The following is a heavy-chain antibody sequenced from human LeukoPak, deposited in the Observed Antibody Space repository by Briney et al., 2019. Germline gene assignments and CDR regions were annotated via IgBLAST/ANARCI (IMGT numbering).Heavy chain of an antibody. V-gene: IGHV1-18*01. CDR2: ISAYNGNT. D-gene: IGHD3-9*01. CDR1: GYTFTSYG. J-gene: IGHJ4*02. CDR3: ARGPLLRYFDWLKGPLDY. Sequence: ASVKVSCKASGYTFTSYGISWVRQAPGQGLEWMGWISAYNGNTNYAQKLQGRVTITRDTSASTAYMELSSLRSEDTAVYYCARGPLLRYFDWLKGPLDYWGQGTLVTVSS.